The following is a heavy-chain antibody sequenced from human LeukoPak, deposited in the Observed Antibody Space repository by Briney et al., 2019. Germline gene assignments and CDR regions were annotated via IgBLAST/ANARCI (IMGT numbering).Heavy chain of an antibody. CDR2: INHSGST. CDR3: ASARAVAGPGLDY. J-gene: IGHJ4*02. Sequence: SETLSLTCAVYGGSFSGYYWSWIRQPPGKGLEWIGEINHSGSTNYNPSLKSRVTISVDTSKNQFSLKLSSVTAADTAVYYCASARAVAGPGLDYWGQGTLVTVSS. D-gene: IGHD6-19*01. V-gene: IGHV4-34*01. CDR1: GGSFSGYY.